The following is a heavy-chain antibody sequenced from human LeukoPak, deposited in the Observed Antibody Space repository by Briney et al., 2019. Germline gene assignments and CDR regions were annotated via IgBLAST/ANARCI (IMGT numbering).Heavy chain of an antibody. J-gene: IGHJ3*02. V-gene: IGHV1-69*01. D-gene: IGHD1-26*01. CDR2: IIPIFGTA. Sequence: SVKVSCKASGGTFSSYAISWVRQAPGQGLEWMGGIIPIFGTANYAQKFQGRVTITADESTSTAYMELSSLRSEDTAVYYCARDGVGATLGPAFDIWGQGTMVTVSS. CDR1: GGTFSSYA. CDR3: ARDGVGATLGPAFDI.